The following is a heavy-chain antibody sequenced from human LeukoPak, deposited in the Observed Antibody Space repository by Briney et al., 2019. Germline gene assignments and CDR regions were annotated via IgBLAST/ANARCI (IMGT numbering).Heavy chain of an antibody. V-gene: IGHV4-34*01. CDR1: GGSFSGYY. D-gene: IGHD6-13*01. Sequence: PSETLSLTCAVYGGSFSGYYWSWIHQPPGKGLEWIGEINHSGSTNYNPSLKSRVTISVDTSKNQFSLKLSSVTAADTAVYYCARRTVAAAGRKSFDYWGQGTLVTVSS. J-gene: IGHJ4*02. CDR3: ARRTVAAAGRKSFDY. CDR2: INHSGST.